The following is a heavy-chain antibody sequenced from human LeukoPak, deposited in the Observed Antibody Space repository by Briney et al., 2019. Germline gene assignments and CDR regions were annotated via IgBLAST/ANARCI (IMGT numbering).Heavy chain of an antibody. Sequence: GGSLRLSCAASGFTFTKYAMHWARQAPGKGLEWVALISKDGSNEDYVDSVKGRFTISRDNSKNTLFLQMNTLRGEDTAVYYCATYADYGGSWPLDYWGQGTLVTVSS. CDR3: ATYADYGGSWPLDY. CDR2: ISKDGSNE. J-gene: IGHJ4*02. D-gene: IGHD2-15*01. CDR1: GFTFTKYA. V-gene: IGHV3-30*03.